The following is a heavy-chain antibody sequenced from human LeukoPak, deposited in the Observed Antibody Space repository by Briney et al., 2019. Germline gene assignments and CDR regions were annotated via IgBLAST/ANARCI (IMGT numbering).Heavy chain of an antibody. Sequence: GGSLRLSCATSGFTFSTYWMHWVRQAPGKGLVWVSCIKSDGSSIKYADSVKGRFTISRDSAKNTLFLQMNSLRDEDTAVYYCARETRTFGYWGQGTLVTVSS. CDR3: ARETRTFGY. CDR1: GFTFSTYW. V-gene: IGHV3-74*01. CDR2: IKSDGSSI. J-gene: IGHJ4*02.